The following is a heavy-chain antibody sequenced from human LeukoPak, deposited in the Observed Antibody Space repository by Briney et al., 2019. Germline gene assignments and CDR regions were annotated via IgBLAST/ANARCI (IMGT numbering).Heavy chain of an antibody. D-gene: IGHD3-22*01. V-gene: IGHV3-53*01. Sequence: GGSLRLSCAASGFTVSSNYMSWVRQAPGQGLEWVSVIYSGGSTYYADSVKGRFTISRDNSKNTLYLQMNSLRAEHTAVYYCARGYYSAFDIWGQGTMVTVSS. CDR3: ARGYYSAFDI. CDR2: IYSGGST. J-gene: IGHJ3*02. CDR1: GFTVSSNY.